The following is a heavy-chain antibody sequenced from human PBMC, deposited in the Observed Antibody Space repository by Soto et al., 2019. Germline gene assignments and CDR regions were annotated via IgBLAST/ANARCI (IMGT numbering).Heavy chain of an antibody. Sequence: GESLKISCKGSGYSFTSYWIGWVRQMPGKGLEWMGIIYPGDSDTRYSPSFQGQVTISADKSISTAYLQWSSLKASATAMYYCARQLLCGGGLCYSHYYYGMHVSGQGT. V-gene: IGHV5-51*01. D-gene: IGHD2-15*01. CDR1: GYSFTSYW. J-gene: IGHJ6*02. CDR3: ARQLLCGGGLCYSHYYYGMHV. CDR2: IYPGDSDT.